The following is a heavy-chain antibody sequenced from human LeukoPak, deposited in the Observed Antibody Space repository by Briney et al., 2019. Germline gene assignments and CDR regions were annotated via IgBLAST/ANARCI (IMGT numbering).Heavy chain of an antibody. CDR3: AKDVGDYPSSCFDP. J-gene: IGHJ5*02. D-gene: IGHD4-17*01. CDR1: GFTFSSYW. Sequence: GGSLRLSCAASGFTFSSYWMNWVRQAPGKGLVWVSGISWNSATIAYADSVKGRFTISRDNAKNSLYLQMKSLRAEDTALYYCAKDVGDYPSSCFDPWGQGTLVTVSS. V-gene: IGHV3-9*01. CDR2: ISWNSATI.